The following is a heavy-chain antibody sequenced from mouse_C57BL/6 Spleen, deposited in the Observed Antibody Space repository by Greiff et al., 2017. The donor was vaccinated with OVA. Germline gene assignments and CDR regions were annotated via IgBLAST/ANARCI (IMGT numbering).Heavy chain of an antibody. CDR3: ARLHYYGSSYSAMDY. J-gene: IGHJ4*01. CDR2: INPNNGGT. CDR1: GYTFTDYY. D-gene: IGHD1-1*01. Sequence: VQLQQSGPELVKPGASVKISCKASGYTFTDYYMNWVKQSHGKSLEWIGDINPNNGGTSYNQKFKGKATLTVDKSSSTAYMELRSLTSEDSAVYYWARLHYYGSSYSAMDYWGQGTSVTVSS. V-gene: IGHV1-26*01.